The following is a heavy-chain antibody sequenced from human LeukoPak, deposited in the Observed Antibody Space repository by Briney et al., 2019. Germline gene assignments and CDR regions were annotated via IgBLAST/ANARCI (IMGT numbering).Heavy chain of an antibody. CDR1: GYTFTGYY. D-gene: IGHD4-17*01. J-gene: IGHJ4*02. V-gene: IGHV1-2*02. CDR3: AREVDYAGFDY. Sequence: ASLKVSCEASGYTFTGYYMHWVRQAPGQGLEWMGWINSDSGGTNYAQKFQGRVTMTRDTSISTVYMELSRLRSEDTAVYYCAREVDYAGFDYWGQGTLVTVSS. CDR2: INSDSGGT.